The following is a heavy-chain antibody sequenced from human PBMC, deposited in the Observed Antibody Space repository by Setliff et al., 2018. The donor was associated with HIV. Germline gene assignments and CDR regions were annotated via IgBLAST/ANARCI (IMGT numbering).Heavy chain of an antibody. V-gene: IGHV4-34*01. CDR1: GGSFSDNY. D-gene: IGHD3-3*01. CDR2: INHSGRT. Sequence: SETLSLTCGIYGGSFSDNYWSWIRQSPGKGLEWIGEINHSGRTKYSPSLKSRVTMSVDTSKNQFSLKLSSVTAADTAVYYCARDRGTGIFDYWGKGTTVTVSS. J-gene: IGHJ6*04. CDR3: ARDRGTGIFDY.